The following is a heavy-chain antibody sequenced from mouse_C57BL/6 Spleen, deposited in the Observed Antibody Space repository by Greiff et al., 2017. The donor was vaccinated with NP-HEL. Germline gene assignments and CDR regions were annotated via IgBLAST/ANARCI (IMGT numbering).Heavy chain of an antibody. V-gene: IGHV1-19*01. J-gene: IGHJ1*03. Sequence: EVQLQQSGPVLVKPGASVKMSCKASGYTFTDYYMNWVKQSHGKSLEWIGVINPYNGGTSNNQKFKGKATLTVDKSSSTAYMELNSLTSEDSAVYYWARDATTVVARYFDVWGTGTTVTVSS. CDR3: ARDATTVVARYFDV. CDR2: INPYNGGT. D-gene: IGHD1-1*01. CDR1: GYTFTDYY.